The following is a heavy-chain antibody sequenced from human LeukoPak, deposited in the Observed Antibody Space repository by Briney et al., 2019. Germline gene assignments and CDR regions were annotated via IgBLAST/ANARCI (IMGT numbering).Heavy chain of an antibody. V-gene: IGHV3-48*02. CDR2: IRDGGDPI. Sequence: PGGSLRLSCVVSGFSISGYGMNWVRQAPGKGLEWVAHIRDGGDPIYYADSVMGRFSVSRDDAKNSIYLQMNSLTDEDTATYYCARDLVRRYFAIWGQGTLVTVSS. CDR3: ARDLVRRYFAI. D-gene: IGHD3-10*01. J-gene: IGHJ4*02. CDR1: GFSISGYG.